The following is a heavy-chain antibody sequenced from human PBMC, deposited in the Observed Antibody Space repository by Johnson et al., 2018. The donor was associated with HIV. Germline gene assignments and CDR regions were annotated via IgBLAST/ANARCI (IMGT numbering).Heavy chain of an antibody. J-gene: IGHJ3*02. D-gene: IGHD1-26*01. CDR3: ARKGWARCAFDI. V-gene: IGHV3-66*02. CDR1: GFTVSSNY. CDR2: IYSGGST. Sequence: VQLVESGGGVVQPGRSLRLSCAASGFTVSSNYMNWVRQAPGKGLEWVSVIYSGGSTYYADSVKGRFTISRDNSKNTLYLQMNSLRAEDTAVYYCARKGWARCAFDIWGQGTIVTVSS.